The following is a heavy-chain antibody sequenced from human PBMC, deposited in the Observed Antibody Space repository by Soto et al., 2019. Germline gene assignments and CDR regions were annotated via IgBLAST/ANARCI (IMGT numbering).Heavy chain of an antibody. CDR1: GFTFSSYA. CDR3: AKTSLEGYCSGGSCYPPLYYFDY. CDR2: ISGSGGST. V-gene: IGHV3-23*01. Sequence: GGSLRLSCAASGFTFSSYAMSWVRQAPGKGLEWVSAISGSGGSTYYADSVKGRFTISRDNSKNTLYLQMNSLRAEDTAVYYCAKTSLEGYCSGGSCYPPLYYFDYWGQGTLVTVSS. D-gene: IGHD2-15*01. J-gene: IGHJ4*02.